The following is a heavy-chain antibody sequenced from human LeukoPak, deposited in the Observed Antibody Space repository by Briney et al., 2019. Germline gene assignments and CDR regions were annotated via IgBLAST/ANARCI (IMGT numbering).Heavy chain of an antibody. CDR2: INAGNGNT. CDR3: AKVLAGTHFDY. CDR1: GYTFTSYA. D-gene: IGHD6-19*01. V-gene: IGHV1-3*01. Sequence: ASVKVSCKASGYTFTSYAMHWVRQAPGQRLEWMGWINAGNGNTKYSQKFQGRVTITRDTSASTAYMELSSLRAEDTAVYYCAKVLAGTHFDYWGQGTLVTVSS. J-gene: IGHJ4*02.